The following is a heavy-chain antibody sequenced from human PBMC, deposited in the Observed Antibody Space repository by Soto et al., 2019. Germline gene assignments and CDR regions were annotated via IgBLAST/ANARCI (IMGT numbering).Heavy chain of an antibody. D-gene: IGHD6-13*01. V-gene: IGHV2-5*02. CDR2: IYWDDDK. Sequence: QITLKESGPTLVKPTQTLTLTCTFSGFSLSTSGVGVGWIRQPPGKALEWLALIYWDDDKRYSPSLKSRLTITKDTSKNQVVLTMTHRDPVDTATYYCAHSIAAAPCRYFQHWGQGTLVTVSS. CDR1: GFSLSTSGVG. CDR3: AHSIAAAPCRYFQH. J-gene: IGHJ1*01.